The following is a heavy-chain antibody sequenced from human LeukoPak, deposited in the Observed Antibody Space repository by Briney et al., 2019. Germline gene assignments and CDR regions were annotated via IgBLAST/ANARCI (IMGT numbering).Heavy chain of an antibody. Sequence: GGSLRLSCAASGFTFDDYAMHWVRQAPGKGLEWVSGISWNSVTKVYADSVKGRFTISRDNAKNSLYLQMNSLRGEDMALYYCAKDEFVASDFTGAFDIWGQGTMVTVSS. CDR1: GFTFDDYA. V-gene: IGHV3-9*03. D-gene: IGHD2-8*02. CDR3: AKDEFVASDFTGAFDI. CDR2: ISWNSVTK. J-gene: IGHJ3*02.